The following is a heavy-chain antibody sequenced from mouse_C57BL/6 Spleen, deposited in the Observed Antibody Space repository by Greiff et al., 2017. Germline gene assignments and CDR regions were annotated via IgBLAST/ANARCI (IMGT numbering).Heavy chain of an antibody. J-gene: IGHJ2*01. V-gene: IGHV6-3*01. CDR2: IRLKSDNYAT. Sequence: EVKLMESGGGLVQPGGSMKLSCVASGFTFSNYWMNWVRQSPEKGLEWVAQIRLKSDNYATHYAESVKGRFTISRDDSKSSVYLQMNNLRAEDTGIYYCTSSGYLFDYWGQGTTLTVSS. CDR1: GFTFSNYW. CDR3: TSSGYLFDY. D-gene: IGHD2-2*01.